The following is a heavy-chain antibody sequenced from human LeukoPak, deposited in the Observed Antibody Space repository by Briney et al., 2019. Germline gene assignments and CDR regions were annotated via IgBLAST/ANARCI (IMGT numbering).Heavy chain of an antibody. J-gene: IGHJ6*01. CDR2: IHLSGST. CDR3: VRADFLGSGSPAGRLDV. Sequence: SETLSLTCAVSGGSIGTAVYSLSWVRQPPGKGLEWIGHIHLSGSTFYNPSLMSRVTMSMDRSKNQYSLKLTSVTAADTAVYYCVRADFLGSGSPAGRLDVWGQGTTVTVSS. D-gene: IGHD3-10*01. CDR1: GGSIGTAVYS. V-gene: IGHV4-30-2*01.